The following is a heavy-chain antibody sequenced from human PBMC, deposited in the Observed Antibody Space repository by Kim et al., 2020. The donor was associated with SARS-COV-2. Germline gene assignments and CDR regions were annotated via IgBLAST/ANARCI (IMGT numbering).Heavy chain of an antibody. V-gene: IGHV4-59*08. CDR2: IYYSGST. D-gene: IGHD2-2*01. Sequence: SETLSLTCTVSGGSISSYYWSWIRQPQGTGLEWIWYIYYSGSTNYNPSPKSRGTISADTYKNQNSLNLRSVTAADTAVSYCACVGGSGVSWYAHPCYYY. CDR3: ACVGGSGVSWYAHPCYYY. CDR1: GGSISSYY. J-gene: IGHJ6*01.